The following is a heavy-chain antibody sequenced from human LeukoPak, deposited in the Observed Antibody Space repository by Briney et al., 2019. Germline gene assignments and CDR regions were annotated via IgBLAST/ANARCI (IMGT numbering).Heavy chain of an antibody. CDR2: ISGSGGST. J-gene: IGHJ4*02. CDR3: AKGSLLWFGESLQIDY. D-gene: IGHD3-10*01. Sequence: GGTLRLSCAASGLTFSSYGMSWVRQAPGKGLEWVSAISGSGGSTYYADSVKGRFTISRDNSKNTLYLQMNSLRAEDTAVYYCAKGSLLWFGESLQIDYWGQGTLVTVSS. V-gene: IGHV3-23*01. CDR1: GLTFSSYG.